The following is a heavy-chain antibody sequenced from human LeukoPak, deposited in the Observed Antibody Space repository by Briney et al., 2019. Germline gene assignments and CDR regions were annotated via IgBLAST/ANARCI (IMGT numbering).Heavy chain of an antibody. Sequence: GESLRISCKGSGYSFTSYWLGWVRQMPGKGLEWMGIIYPGDSDTRYSPSFQGQVTISADKSISTAYLQWSSLKASDTAMYYCARRSAYYYDSSGYWGGQFDYWGQGTLVTVSS. D-gene: IGHD3-22*01. CDR2: IYPGDSDT. CDR3: ARRSAYYYDSSGYWGGQFDY. V-gene: IGHV5-51*01. J-gene: IGHJ4*02. CDR1: GYSFTSYW.